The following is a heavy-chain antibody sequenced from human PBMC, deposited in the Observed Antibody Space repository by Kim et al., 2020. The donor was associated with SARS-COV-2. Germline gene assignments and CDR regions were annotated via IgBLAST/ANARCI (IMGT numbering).Heavy chain of an antibody. J-gene: IGHJ4*02. D-gene: IGHD5-12*01. CDR2: TI. Sequence: TIYYADSVKGRFTISRDNAKNSLYLQMNSLRDEDTAVYYCARRRDGYDFYWGQGTLDTVSS. V-gene: IGHV3-48*02. CDR3: ARRRDGYDFY.